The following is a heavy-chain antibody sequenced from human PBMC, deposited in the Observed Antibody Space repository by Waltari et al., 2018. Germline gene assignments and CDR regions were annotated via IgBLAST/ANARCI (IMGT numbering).Heavy chain of an antibody. CDR1: GFTFSSYA. D-gene: IGHD2-2*01. Sequence: EVQLVESGGGLVQPGGSLRLSCAASGFTFSSYAMSWVRPAPGKGLEWVSASSGSGGSTFYADSVKGRFTISRDNSKNTLYLQMNSLRAEDTAVYYCATQDIVVVPAASYGDYWGQGTLVTVSS. CDR3: ATQDIVVVPAASYGDY. V-gene: IGHV3-23*04. J-gene: IGHJ4*02. CDR2: SSGSGGST.